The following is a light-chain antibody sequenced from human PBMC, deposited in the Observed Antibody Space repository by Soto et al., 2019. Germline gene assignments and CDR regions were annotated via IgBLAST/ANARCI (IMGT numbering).Light chain of an antibody. V-gene: IGKV3-15*01. Sequence: EIVMTQSPATLAGSPGETVTLSCRASQSLSDNLAWYQQKPGRAPRLLIFRASTRATGVPARFSGSRSGTEFTLTISGLQSEDFAVYHCQQYSKWPPWTFGPGTQVEIK. CDR1: QSLSDN. CDR3: QQYSKWPPWT. CDR2: RAS. J-gene: IGKJ1*01.